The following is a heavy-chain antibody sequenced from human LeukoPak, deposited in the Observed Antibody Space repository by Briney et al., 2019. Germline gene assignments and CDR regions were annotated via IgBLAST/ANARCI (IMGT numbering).Heavy chain of an antibody. CDR3: ARADCSSGSCLSDLYYMDA. V-gene: IGHV1-2*02. CDR2: INPNSGGT. Sequence: ASVNVSCKASGYTFTDYYMHWVRQAPGRGVEWMGWINPNSGGTYYAQKFQGRVTMTRDTSISTAYMDLSRLTSDDTGVYHCARADCSSGSCLSDLYYMDAWGKGTTVTVSS. D-gene: IGHD2-15*01. J-gene: IGHJ6*04. CDR1: GYTFTDYY.